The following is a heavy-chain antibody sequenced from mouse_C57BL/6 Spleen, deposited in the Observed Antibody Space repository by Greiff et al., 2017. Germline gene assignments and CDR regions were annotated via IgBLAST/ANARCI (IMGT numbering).Heavy chain of an antibody. D-gene: IGHD1-1*01. CDR3: ASSYYYGSSYYAMDD. CDR1: GYSFTDYN. V-gene: IGHV1-39*01. Sequence: VHVKQPGPELVKPGASVKISCKASGYSFTDYNMNWVKQSNGKSLEWIGVINPNYGTTSYNQKFKGKATLTVDQSSSTAYMQLNSLTSEDSAVYYCASSYYYGSSYYAMDDWGQGTSVTVSS. CDR2: INPNYGTT. J-gene: IGHJ4*01.